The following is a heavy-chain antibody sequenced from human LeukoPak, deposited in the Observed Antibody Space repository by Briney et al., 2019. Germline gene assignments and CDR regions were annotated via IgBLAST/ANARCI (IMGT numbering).Heavy chain of an antibody. J-gene: IGHJ4*02. V-gene: IGHV3-23*01. CDR3: AKETGYYGSGSYHFDY. CDR2: ISGSGGST. Sequence: GGSLRLSCAASGFTFSSYAMSWVRQAPGKGLEWVSAISGSGGSTYYADSVKGRFTISRDNSKNTLYLQMNSLRAEDTAVYYCAKETGYYGSGSYHFDYWGQGTLVTVSS. CDR1: GFTFSSYA. D-gene: IGHD3-10*01.